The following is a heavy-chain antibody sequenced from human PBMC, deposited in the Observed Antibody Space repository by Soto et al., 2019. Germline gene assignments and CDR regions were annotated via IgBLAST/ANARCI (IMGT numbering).Heavy chain of an antibody. CDR1: GYTFTSYA. Sequence: QVQLVQSGAEVKKPGASVKVSCKASGYTFTSYAMHWVRQAPGQRLEWMGWINAGNGNTTYSQMFQGRVTITRDTSASTAYMELSSLRSEDTAVYYCASSYYYDSSGYSSLYYYYGMDVWGQGTTVTVSS. CDR2: INAGNGNT. CDR3: ASSYYYDSSGYSSLYYYYGMDV. J-gene: IGHJ6*02. V-gene: IGHV1-3*01. D-gene: IGHD3-22*01.